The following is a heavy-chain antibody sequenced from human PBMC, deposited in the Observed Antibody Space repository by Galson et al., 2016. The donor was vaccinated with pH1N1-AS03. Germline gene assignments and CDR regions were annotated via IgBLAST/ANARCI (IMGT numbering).Heavy chain of an antibody. J-gene: IGHJ3*01. CDR3: VWTIAAANLPQAYGFDV. Sequence: SLRLSCAASGFTFSDYGMHWVRQAPGKGLEWVAIIWHDGSNKFYADSVKGRFTISRDNSKNTLYLEMKSLRVADTAVYYWVWTIAAANLPQAYGFDVWGQGTTVTVSS. CDR2: IWHDGSNK. D-gene: IGHD6-13*01. CDR1: GFTFSDYG. V-gene: IGHV3-33*08.